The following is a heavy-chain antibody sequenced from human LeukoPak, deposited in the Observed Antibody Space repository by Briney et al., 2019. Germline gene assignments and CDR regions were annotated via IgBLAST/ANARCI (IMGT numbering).Heavy chain of an antibody. Sequence: GGSLRLSCAASGFTFSSYAMHWVRQAPGKGLEYVSAISSNGGSTYYANSVKGRFTISRDNSKNTLYLQMGSLRAEDMAVYYCARRIAARPHDAFDNWGQGTMVTVSS. J-gene: IGHJ3*02. D-gene: IGHD6-6*01. V-gene: IGHV3-64*01. CDR2: ISSNGGST. CDR1: GFTFSSYA. CDR3: ARRIAARPHDAFDN.